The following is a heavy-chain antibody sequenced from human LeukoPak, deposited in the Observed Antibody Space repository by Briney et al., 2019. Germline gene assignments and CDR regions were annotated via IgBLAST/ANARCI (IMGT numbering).Heavy chain of an antibody. J-gene: IGHJ4*02. D-gene: IGHD3-22*01. Sequence: GGSLRLSCAASGFTFSSYAMHWVRQAPGKGLEWVAVISYDGSNKYYADSVKGRFTISRDNSKNTLYLQMNSLRAEDTAVYYCAKDEYDSSGYYRDWGQGTLVTVSS. CDR2: ISYDGSNK. V-gene: IGHV3-30-3*01. CDR3: AKDEYDSSGYYRD. CDR1: GFTFSSYA.